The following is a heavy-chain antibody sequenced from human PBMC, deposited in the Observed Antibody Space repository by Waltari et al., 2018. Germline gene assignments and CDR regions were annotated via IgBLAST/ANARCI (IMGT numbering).Heavy chain of an antibody. V-gene: IGHV4-38-2*02. Sequence: QFQLQQSRPGVVEPSQTLSLTFTVSGSSITSGYYSGWIRQPPGKGLEWIGSIYHSGSTYYNPSLKSRVTISVDTSKNQFSLKLSSVTAADTAVYYCARAGAIAEGSFDYWGQGTLVTVSS. CDR1: GSSITSGYY. J-gene: IGHJ4*02. CDR2: IYHSGST. CDR3: ARAGAIAEGSFDY. D-gene: IGHD6-13*01.